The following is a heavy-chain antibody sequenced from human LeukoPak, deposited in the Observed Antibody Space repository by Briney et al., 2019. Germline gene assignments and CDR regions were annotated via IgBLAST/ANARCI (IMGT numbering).Heavy chain of an antibody. CDR1: GFTVSSNY. CDR3: ARADYYDSSGYNDY. CDR2: IYSGGNT. J-gene: IGHJ4*02. V-gene: IGHV3-53*01. Sequence: GGSLRLSCAASGFTVSSNYMSWVRQAPGKGLEWVSVIYSGGNTFYAASVKGRFTVSRDNSKNTLYLQMTSLRAEDTAVYYCARADYYDSSGYNDYWGQGALVTVSS. D-gene: IGHD3-22*01.